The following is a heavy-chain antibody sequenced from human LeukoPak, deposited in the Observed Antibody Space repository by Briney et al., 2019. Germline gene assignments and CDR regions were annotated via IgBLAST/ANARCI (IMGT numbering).Heavy chain of an antibody. CDR1: GFTFSSYW. CDR2: VNQGGTQK. Sequence: PGGSLGLSCAASGFTFSSYWMSWARQAPGKGLEWVAIVNQGGTQKYYVDSVKGRFTISRDNAENSLYLQMNSLRAEDTAVYYCAREHYFYYMDGWGKGTTVTVSS. V-gene: IGHV3-7*01. CDR3: AREHYFYYMDG. J-gene: IGHJ6*03.